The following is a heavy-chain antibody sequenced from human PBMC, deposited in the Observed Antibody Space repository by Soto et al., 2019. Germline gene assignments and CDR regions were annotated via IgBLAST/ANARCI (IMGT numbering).Heavy chain of an antibody. CDR2: VSPSGNT. CDR1: GDSISGGYY. J-gene: IGHJ6*02. CDR3: ARDRGSYGMDV. Sequence: QVQLQESGPGLVKPSQTLSLTCTVSGDSISGGYYCSWIRQHPGKGLEWIGYVSPSGNTNYNPSLNSRVSISIATSKNHFSLEVSSVTAADTAVYYCARDRGSYGMDVWGQGTTVTVSS. V-gene: IGHV4-31*03.